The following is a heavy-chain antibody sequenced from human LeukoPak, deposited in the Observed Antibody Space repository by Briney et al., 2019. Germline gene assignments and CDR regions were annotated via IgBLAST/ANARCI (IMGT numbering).Heavy chain of an antibody. CDR3: ARGSRGGSYYSSTGRAFDY. CDR2: INHSGST. V-gene: IGHV4-34*01. D-gene: IGHD1-26*01. J-gene: IGHJ4*02. CDR1: GGSISSYY. Sequence: SETLSLTCTVSGGSISSYYWSWIRQPPGKGLEWIGEINHSGSTNYNPSLKSRVTISVDTSKNQFSLKLSSVTAADTAVYYCARGSRGGSYYSSTGRAFDYWGQGTLVTVSS.